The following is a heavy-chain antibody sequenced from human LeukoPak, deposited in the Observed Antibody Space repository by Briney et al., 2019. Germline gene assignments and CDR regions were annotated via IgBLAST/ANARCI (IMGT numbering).Heavy chain of an antibody. CDR2: IIPLFGTG. J-gene: IGHJ4*02. CDR1: GGTFDNYS. CDR3: ARGKYSAYDGFDY. D-gene: IGHD5-12*01. Sequence: ASVKVSCKASGGTFDNYSFNWVRQAPGRGLEWMGGIIPLFGTGNYAQRFQGRVTITADEYARTVSMEVSSLSSEDTAIYYCARGKYSAYDGFDYWGQGTLVTV. V-gene: IGHV1-69*13.